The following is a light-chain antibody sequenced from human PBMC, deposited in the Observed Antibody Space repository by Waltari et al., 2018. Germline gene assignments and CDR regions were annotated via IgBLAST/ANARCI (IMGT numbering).Light chain of an antibody. Sequence: SSELTQDPAVSVALGQTVKVSCQVAIVKTYYPNWCQQKPGQAPILIIYGKNNRPSVIPDRFSASSSGDTASLVITGAQAEDEAVYYCGSRDSDGDVIFGGGTKLTVL. J-gene: IGLJ2*01. CDR1: IVKTYY. CDR3: GSRDSDGDVI. V-gene: IGLV3-19*01. CDR2: GKN.